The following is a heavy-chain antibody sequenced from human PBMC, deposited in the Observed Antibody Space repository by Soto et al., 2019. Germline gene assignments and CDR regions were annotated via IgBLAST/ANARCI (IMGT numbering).Heavy chain of an antibody. CDR1: GGTFSSYA. D-gene: IGHD3-22*01. CDR3: ARISPFYDSSGYRSFDY. Sequence: ASVKVSCKASGGTFSSYAISWVRQAPGQGLEWMGGIIPIFGTANYAQKFQGRVTITADESTSTAYMELSSLRSEDTAVYYCARISPFYDSSGYRSFDYWGQGTLVTVS. CDR2: IIPIFGTA. V-gene: IGHV1-69*13. J-gene: IGHJ4*02.